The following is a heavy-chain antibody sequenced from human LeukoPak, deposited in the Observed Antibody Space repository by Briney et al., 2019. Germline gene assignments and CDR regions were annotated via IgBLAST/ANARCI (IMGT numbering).Heavy chain of an antibody. Sequence: GGSLRLSCAASGFTFSSYAISWVRQAPGKGLEWVSGISGSGVDTYYADSVKGRFTISRDNSKNTLYLQMNSLRAEDTAVYYCATGVSPDYDYYFDYWGQGTLVTVSS. J-gene: IGHJ4*02. CDR3: ATGVSPDYDYYFDY. D-gene: IGHD5-12*01. CDR1: GFTFSSYA. V-gene: IGHV3-23*01. CDR2: ISGSGVDT.